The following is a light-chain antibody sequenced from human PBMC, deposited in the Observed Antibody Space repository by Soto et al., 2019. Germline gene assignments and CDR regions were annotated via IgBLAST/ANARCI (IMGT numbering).Light chain of an antibody. CDR3: QQRSSWPIT. Sequence: EIVLTQSPSTLSLSAGERATLSCRASQSVSRYLAWYQQKPGQAPRLLIYEASNRATGIPARFSGSGSGTDFTLTISSLEPEDFAVYYCQQRSSWPITFGQGTRLEIK. CDR2: EAS. V-gene: IGKV3-11*01. J-gene: IGKJ5*01. CDR1: QSVSRY.